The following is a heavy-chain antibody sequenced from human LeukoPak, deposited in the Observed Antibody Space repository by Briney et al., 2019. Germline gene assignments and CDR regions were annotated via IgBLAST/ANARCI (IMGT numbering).Heavy chain of an antibody. CDR2: IKSKTDGGTT. D-gene: IGHD2-21*01. CDR3: TTDIWAYCGGDCYSRYFQL. V-gene: IGHV3-15*01. CDR1: GFTFSNAW. J-gene: IGHJ1*01. Sequence: GGSLRLSCAASGFTFSNAWMSWVRQAQGKGLEWVGRIKSKTDGGTTDYAAPVKGRFTISRDDSKNTLYLQMNSLKTEDTAVYYCTTDIWAYCGGDCYSRYFQLWGQGTLVTVSS.